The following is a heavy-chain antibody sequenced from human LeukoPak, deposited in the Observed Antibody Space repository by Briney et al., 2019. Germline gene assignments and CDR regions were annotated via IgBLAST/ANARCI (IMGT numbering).Heavy chain of an antibody. CDR2: IYGAAAA. CDR3: VTSTGQQFIPYDY. Sequence: QTAVSLSLTCAASGFNVSSNYMTWIRQAPGKGLEWVSLIYGAAAAYYAEYGRGRFMISRDNLKNTLFLQMNSLRVEDTAVYYCVTSTGQQFIPYDYWGQGTHVPVSS. CDR1: GFNVSSNY. D-gene: IGHD6-13*01. V-gene: IGHV3-66*02. J-gene: IGHJ4*02.